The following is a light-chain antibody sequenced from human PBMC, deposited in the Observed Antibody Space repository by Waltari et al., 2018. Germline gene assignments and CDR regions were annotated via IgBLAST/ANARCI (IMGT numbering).Light chain of an antibody. CDR1: NIGSKS. J-gene: IGLJ1*01. CDR2: DNS. CDR3: QVWDITSDHFV. V-gene: IGLV3-21*02. Sequence: SYVLTQPPSVSVAPGQTARITCGGNNIGSKSVHWYQQKPGQAPVLVVYDNSDRPSGIPERCSGSNSGNTATLTISRVEAGDEADYCCQVWDITSDHFVFGTGTKVTVL.